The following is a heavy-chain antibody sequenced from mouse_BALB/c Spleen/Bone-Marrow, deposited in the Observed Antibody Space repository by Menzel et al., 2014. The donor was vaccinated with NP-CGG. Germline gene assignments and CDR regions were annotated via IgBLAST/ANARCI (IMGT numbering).Heavy chain of an antibody. J-gene: IGHJ3*01. CDR3: TRSSDYGNWFAY. Sequence: QVQLQQSGAELVKPGASVKMSCKASGYTFTSYWMHWVKQRPGQGLEWIGVIDPSDSYTSYNQKFKGKATLTVDTSSSTAYMQLSSLTSEDSAVYYCTRSSDYGNWFAYWGQGTLVTVSA. CDR1: GYTFTSYW. D-gene: IGHD2-1*01. V-gene: IGHV1S127*01. CDR2: IDPSDSYT.